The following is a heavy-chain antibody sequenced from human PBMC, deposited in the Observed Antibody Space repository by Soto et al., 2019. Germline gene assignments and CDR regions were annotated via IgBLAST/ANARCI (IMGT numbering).Heavy chain of an antibody. CDR2: IDPSDSYT. D-gene: IGHD4-17*01. CDR3: ARLPTTVLIAF. CDR1: GYSFTSYW. J-gene: IGHJ1*01. V-gene: IGHV5-10-1*03. Sequence: EVKLVQSGAEVRRPGESLRISCETSGYSFTSYWINWVRQMPGKGLEWMGRIDPSDSYTEFNPSFQGHVTMSVDTSLSAAYLQWSSLKASDTAFYYCARLPTTVLIAFWGQGTLVTVSS.